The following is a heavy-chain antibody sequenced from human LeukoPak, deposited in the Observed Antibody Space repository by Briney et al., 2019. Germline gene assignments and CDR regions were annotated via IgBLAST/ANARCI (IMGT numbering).Heavy chain of an antibody. CDR1: GGSFSGYY. Sequence: SETLSLTCAVYGGSFSGYYWSWIRQPPGKGLEWIGEINHSGSTNYNPSLKSRVTISVDTSKNQFSLKLSSVTAADTAVYYCARIGHDYVWGSYRPTYYFDYWGQGTLVTVSS. J-gene: IGHJ4*02. D-gene: IGHD3-16*02. CDR2: INHSGST. V-gene: IGHV4-34*01. CDR3: ARIGHDYVWGSYRPTYYFDY.